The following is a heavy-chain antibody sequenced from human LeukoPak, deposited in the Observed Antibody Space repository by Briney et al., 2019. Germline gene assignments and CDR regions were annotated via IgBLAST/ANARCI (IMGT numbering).Heavy chain of an antibody. Sequence: GGSLRLSCAASGFTVSSNYMSWVRQAPGKGLEWVSVIYSGGSTYYADSVKGRFTISRDNSKNTLYLQMNSLRAEDTAVYYCARALRWLRSLGFDYWGQGTLVTVSS. CDR2: IYSGGST. D-gene: IGHD5-12*01. J-gene: IGHJ4*02. V-gene: IGHV3-66*01. CDR1: GFTVSSNY. CDR3: ARALRWLRSLGFDY.